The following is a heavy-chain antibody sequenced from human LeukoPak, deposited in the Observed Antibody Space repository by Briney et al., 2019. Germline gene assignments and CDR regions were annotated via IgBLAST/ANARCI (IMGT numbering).Heavy chain of an antibody. Sequence: GGSLRLSCAASGFTFSSYSMNWVRQAPGKGLEWVSYISSSSSTIYHADSVKGRFTISRDNAKNSLYLQMNSLRAEDTAVYYCAGVLRSYYFDYWGQGTLVTVSS. V-gene: IGHV3-48*01. CDR2: ISSSSSTI. J-gene: IGHJ4*02. CDR3: AGVLRSYYFDY. D-gene: IGHD4-17*01. CDR1: GFTFSSYS.